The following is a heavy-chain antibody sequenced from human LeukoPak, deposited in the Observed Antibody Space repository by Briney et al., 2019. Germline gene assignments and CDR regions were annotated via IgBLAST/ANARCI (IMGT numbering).Heavy chain of an antibody. Sequence: PGGSLRLSCAASGFTFSSYAMSWVRQAPGKGLEWVSLISGSGGSTYYADSVKGRFTISRDNSKNTLYLRMNSLRAEDTAVYYCAKERAFGTWLGDYWGQGTPVTVSS. CDR1: GFTFSSYA. CDR2: ISGSGGST. V-gene: IGHV3-23*01. CDR3: AKERAFGTWLGDY. J-gene: IGHJ4*02. D-gene: IGHD2/OR15-2a*01.